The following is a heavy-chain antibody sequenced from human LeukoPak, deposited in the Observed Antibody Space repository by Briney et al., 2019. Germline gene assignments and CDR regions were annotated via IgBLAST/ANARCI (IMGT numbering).Heavy chain of an antibody. Sequence: SETLSLTCSVSGDSFSNYYWTWIRQPPGKGLEWIGYVYYSGSTNYNPSLRTRLHLSVDTSKNRFSLKLSSVTAADTAVYYCASSPRLTTSWFLFDSWGHGTLVTVSS. CDR2: VYYSGST. V-gene: IGHV4-59*08. D-gene: IGHD2-2*01. J-gene: IGHJ5*01. CDR3: ASSPRLTTSWFLFDS. CDR1: GDSFSNYY.